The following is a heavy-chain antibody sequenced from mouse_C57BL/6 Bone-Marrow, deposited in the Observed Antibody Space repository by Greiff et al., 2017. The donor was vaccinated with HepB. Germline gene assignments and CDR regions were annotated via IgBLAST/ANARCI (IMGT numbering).Heavy chain of an antibody. CDR3: ANPYYYGSSYGFAY. CDR2: IHPRSGNT. CDR1: GYTFTSYG. J-gene: IGHJ3*01. D-gene: IGHD1-1*01. V-gene: IGHV1-81*01. Sequence: VKLQESGAELARPGASVKLSCKASGYTFTSYGISWVKQRTGQGLEWIGEIHPRSGNTYYNEKFKGKATLTADKSSSTAYMELRSLTSEDSAVYFCANPYYYGSSYGFAYWGQGTLVTVSA.